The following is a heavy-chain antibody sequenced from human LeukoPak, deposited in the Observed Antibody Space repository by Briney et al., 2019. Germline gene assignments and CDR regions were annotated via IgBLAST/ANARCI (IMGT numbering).Heavy chain of an antibody. CDR2: IYTSGST. CDR1: GGSISSGSYY. V-gene: IGHV4-61*02. CDR3: ARDIGCSGGSSQTYMDV. D-gene: IGHD2-15*01. Sequence: PSQTLSLTCTVSGGSISSGSYYWSWIRQPAGKGLEWIGRIYTSGSTNYNPSLKSRVTISVDTSKNQFSLKLSSVTAADTAVYYCARDIGCSGGSSQTYMDVWGQGTTVTVSS. J-gene: IGHJ6*02.